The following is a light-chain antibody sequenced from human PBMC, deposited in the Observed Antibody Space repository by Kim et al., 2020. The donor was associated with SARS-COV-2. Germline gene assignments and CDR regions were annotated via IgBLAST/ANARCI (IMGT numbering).Light chain of an antibody. CDR2: QDS. CDR3: QASDCSTGGV. Sequence: SYELTQPPSVSVSPGQTASITCSGDKLGDKYACWYQQKPGQSPVPVIYQDSKQPSGIPDRFSGSNSGNTATPTISGTQAMDEADYYCQASDCSTGGVFGG. CDR1: KLGDKY. J-gene: IGLJ3*02. V-gene: IGLV3-1*01.